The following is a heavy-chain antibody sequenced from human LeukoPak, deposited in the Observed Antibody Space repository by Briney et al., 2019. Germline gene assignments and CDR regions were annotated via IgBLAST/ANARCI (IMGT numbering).Heavy chain of an antibody. J-gene: IGHJ5*02. CDR3: ARATTGTTNWFDP. CDR1: GGSISSYY. V-gene: IGHV4-59*01. Sequence: SETLSLTCTVSGGSISSYYWSGIRQPPGKGLEWIGYIYYSGSTNYNPSLKSRVTISVDTSKNQYSLKLSSVTAADTAVYYCARATTGTTNWFDPWGQGTLVTVSS. CDR2: IYYSGST. D-gene: IGHD1-1*01.